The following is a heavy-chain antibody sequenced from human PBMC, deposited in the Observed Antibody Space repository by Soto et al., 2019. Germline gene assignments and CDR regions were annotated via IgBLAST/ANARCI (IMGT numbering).Heavy chain of an antibody. J-gene: IGHJ5*02. V-gene: IGHV4-59*01. Sequence: SETLSLTCTVSGGSISSYYWSWIRQPPGKGLEWIGYIYYSGSTNYNPSLKSRVTISVDTSKNQFTLKLSSVTAADTAVYYCARPHGGSSGWDNWFDPWGQGTLVTVSS. CDR2: IYYSGST. CDR1: GGSISSYY. CDR3: ARPHGGSSGWDNWFDP. D-gene: IGHD6-25*01.